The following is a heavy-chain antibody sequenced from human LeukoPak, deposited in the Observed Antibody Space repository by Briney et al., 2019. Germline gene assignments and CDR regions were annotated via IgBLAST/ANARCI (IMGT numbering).Heavy chain of an antibody. Sequence: GSLRLSCAASGFTFDDYGMSWVRQAPGKGLEWVSGINWNGGSTGYADSVKGRFTISRDNAKNSLYLQMNSLRAEDTALYYCARGDVTYYYGSGSSYILDYWGQGTLVTVSS. CDR3: ARGDVTYYYGSGSSYILDY. CDR2: INWNGGST. CDR1: GFTFDDYG. V-gene: IGHV3-20*04. J-gene: IGHJ4*02. D-gene: IGHD3-10*01.